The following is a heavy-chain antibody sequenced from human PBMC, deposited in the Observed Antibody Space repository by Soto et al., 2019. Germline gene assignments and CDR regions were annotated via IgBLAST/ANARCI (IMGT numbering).Heavy chain of an antibody. V-gene: IGHV1-69*13. CDR1: GGTFSSYA. J-gene: IGHJ6*02. Sequence: ASVKVSCKASGGTFSSYAISWVRQAPGQGLEWMGGIIPIFGTANYAQKFQGRVTITADESTSTAYMELSSLRSGDTAVYYCASRVGIVVVPAAVYGMDVWGQGTTVTVSS. D-gene: IGHD2-2*03. CDR3: ASRVGIVVVPAAVYGMDV. CDR2: IIPIFGTA.